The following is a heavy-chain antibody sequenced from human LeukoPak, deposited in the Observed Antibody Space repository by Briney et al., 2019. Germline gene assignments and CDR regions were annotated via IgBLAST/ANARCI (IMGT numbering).Heavy chain of an antibody. V-gene: IGHV4-59*01. J-gene: IGHJ6*03. CDR1: GGSISPYY. Sequence: PSETLSLTCTVSGGSISPYYWSWIRQPPGKGLEWIGYIYYSGSTNYNPSLKSRVTISVDTSKNQFSLKLSSVTAADTAVYYCARAFCPGYYSYMAVWGKGTTVTVSS. CDR3: ARAFCPGYYSYMAV. CDR2: IYYSGST. D-gene: IGHD3-3*02.